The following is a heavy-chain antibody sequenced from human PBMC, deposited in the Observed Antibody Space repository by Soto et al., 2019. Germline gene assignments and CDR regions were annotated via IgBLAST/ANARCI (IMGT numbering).Heavy chain of an antibody. V-gene: IGHV4-30-4*01. CDR2: IYYSGST. CDR1: GGSISSGDYY. CDR3: ARETNDDILTGYRPVGY. D-gene: IGHD3-9*01. Sequence: PSETLSLTCTVSGGSISSGDYYWSWIRQPPGKGLEWIGYIYYSGSTYYNPSLKSRVTISVDTSKNQFSLKLSSVTAADTAVYYCARETNDDILTGYRPVGYWGQGTLVTVSS. J-gene: IGHJ4*02.